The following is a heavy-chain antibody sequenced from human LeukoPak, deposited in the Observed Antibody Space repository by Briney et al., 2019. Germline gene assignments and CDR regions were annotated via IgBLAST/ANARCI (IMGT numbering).Heavy chain of an antibody. Sequence: PSETLSLTCTVSGYSISSGYYWGWIRQPPGKGLEWIGSIYHSGSTYYNPSLKSRVTISVDTSKNQFSLKLSSVTAADTAVYYCARGRDYYDSSGYYPPPTNWGQGTLVTVSS. D-gene: IGHD3-22*01. CDR1: GYSISSGYY. J-gene: IGHJ4*02. V-gene: IGHV4-38-2*02. CDR3: ARGRDYYDSSGYYPPPTN. CDR2: IYHSGST.